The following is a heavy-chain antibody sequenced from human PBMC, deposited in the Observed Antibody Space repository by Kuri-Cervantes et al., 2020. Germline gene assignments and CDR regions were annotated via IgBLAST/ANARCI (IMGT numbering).Heavy chain of an antibody. CDR1: GFTLSSHG. D-gene: IGHD3-22*01. V-gene: IGHV3-30*02. Sequence: GGSLRLSCAASGFTLSSHGMHWVRQAPGKGLEWLAFIRYDGSGKYYADSGKGRFTISRDNAKNSLYLQMNSLRAEDTAVYYCAREVYDHDTFDIWGQGTMVTVSS. J-gene: IGHJ3*02. CDR3: AREVYDHDTFDI. CDR2: IRYDGSGK.